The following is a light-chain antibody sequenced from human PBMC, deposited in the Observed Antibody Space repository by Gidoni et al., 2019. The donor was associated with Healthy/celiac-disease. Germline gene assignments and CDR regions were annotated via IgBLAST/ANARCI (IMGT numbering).Light chain of an antibody. J-gene: IGKJ3*01. Sequence: IHMTQSPSSLSASVGVTVTITCRASQSSSSYLDWYQQKPGKAPKLLIYAASSLQSGVPSRFSGSGSGTEFTLTISSLQPEDFAAYYCQQSYSTPPFTFGHGTKVDIK. V-gene: IGKV1-39*01. CDR2: AAS. CDR3: QQSYSTPPFT. CDR1: QSSSSY.